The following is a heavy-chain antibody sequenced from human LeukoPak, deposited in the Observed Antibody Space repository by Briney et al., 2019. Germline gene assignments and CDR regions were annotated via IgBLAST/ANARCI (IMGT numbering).Heavy chain of an antibody. D-gene: IGHD6-6*01. J-gene: IGHJ4*02. V-gene: IGHV4-59*01. CDR1: GGSISSYY. CDR3: ARTSSSPLTYFDY. CDR2: TYYSGST. Sequence: SETLSLTCTISGGSISSYYWSWIRQPPGKGLEWIGYTYYSGSTNYNPSLKSRVTISVDTSKNQFSLKLSSVTAADTAVYYCARTSSSPLTYFDYWGQGTLVTVSS.